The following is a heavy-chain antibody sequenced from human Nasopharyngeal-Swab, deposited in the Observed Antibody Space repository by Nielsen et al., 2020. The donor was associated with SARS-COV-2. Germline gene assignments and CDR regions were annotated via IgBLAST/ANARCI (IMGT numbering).Heavy chain of an antibody. V-gene: IGHV3-30*04. J-gene: IGHJ4*02. CDR1: GFTFSSYA. D-gene: IGHD1-26*01. CDR2: ISYDGSNK. CDR3: ARLGGGGGNY. Sequence: SLKISCAASGFTFSSYAMHWVRQAPGKGLEWGAVISYDGSNKYYADSVKGRFTISRDNSKNTLYLQMNSLRAEDTALYYCARLGGGGGNYWGQGTLVTVSS.